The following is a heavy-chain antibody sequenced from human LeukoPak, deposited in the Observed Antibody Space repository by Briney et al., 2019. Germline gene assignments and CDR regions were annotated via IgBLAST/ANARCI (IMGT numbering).Heavy chain of an antibody. CDR3: ASARGYDFWSGYDY. Sequence: SETLSLTCAVYGGSFSGYYWSWIRQPPGKGLEWIGEINHSGSTNYNPSLKSRVTISVDTSKNQFPLKLSSVTAADTAVYYCASARGYDFWSGYDYGGQGTLVTVSS. D-gene: IGHD3-3*01. J-gene: IGHJ4*02. CDR1: GGSFSGYY. CDR2: INHSGST. V-gene: IGHV4-34*01.